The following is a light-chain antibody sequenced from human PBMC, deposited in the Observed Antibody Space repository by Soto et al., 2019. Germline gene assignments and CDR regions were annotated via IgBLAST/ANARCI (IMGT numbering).Light chain of an antibody. V-gene: IGKV1-9*01. J-gene: IGKJ1*01. Sequence: IQLTQSPSSLSASVGDRVTITCRASQAISSYLAWYQQKPGRAPNLLIYGASTLQRGVPSRFSGSESGTDFSLTISSLQPEDFATYYCQQLNSYPRTFGQGTNVEIK. CDR3: QQLNSYPRT. CDR2: GAS. CDR1: QAISSY.